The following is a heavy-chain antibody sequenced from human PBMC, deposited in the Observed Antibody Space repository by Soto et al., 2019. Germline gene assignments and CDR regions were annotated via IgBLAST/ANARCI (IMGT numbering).Heavy chain of an antibody. D-gene: IGHD1-26*01. Sequence: SVKVSCKAAGGTFSSYGISWVRQAPGQGLEWMGGIIPMFGTATHTQNFQGRLTITADESTSTAYMELSSLRSEDTAVYFCARSVGVTTLSYLDYWGQGTLVTVS. J-gene: IGHJ4*02. CDR2: IIPMFGTA. CDR3: ARSVGVTTLSYLDY. V-gene: IGHV1-69*13. CDR1: GGTFSSYG.